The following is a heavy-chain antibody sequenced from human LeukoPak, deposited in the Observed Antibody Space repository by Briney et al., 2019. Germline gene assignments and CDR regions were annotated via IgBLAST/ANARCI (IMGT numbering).Heavy chain of an antibody. D-gene: IGHD3-22*01. V-gene: IGHV3-30*04. J-gene: IGHJ4*02. Sequence: QAGGSLRLSCAASGFTFSSYAMHWVRQAPGKGLEWVAVISYDGSNKYYADSVKGRFTISRDNSKNTLYLQMNSLRAEDTAVYYCAKMWDTSGYYVDYWGQGTLVTVSS. CDR2: ISYDGSNK. CDR3: AKMWDTSGYYVDY. CDR1: GFTFSSYA.